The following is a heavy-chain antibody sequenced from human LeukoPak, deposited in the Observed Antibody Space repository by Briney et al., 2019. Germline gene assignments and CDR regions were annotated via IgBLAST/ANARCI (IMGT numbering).Heavy chain of an antibody. CDR2: IWYDGSNK. V-gene: IGHV3-33*01. CDR1: GFTFSSYG. D-gene: IGHD3-10*01. CDR3: ARATYYYGSGSSGFDY. J-gene: IGHJ4*01. Sequence: SRGSLRLSCAASGFTFSSYGMHWVRQAPGKGLEWVAVIWYDGSNKYYADSVKGRFSISRDNSKNTLYLQMNSLRAEDTAVYYCARATYYYGSGSSGFDYWGHGTVVTVSS.